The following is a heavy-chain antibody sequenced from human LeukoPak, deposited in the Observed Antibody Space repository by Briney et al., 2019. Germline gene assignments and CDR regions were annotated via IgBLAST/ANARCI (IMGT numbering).Heavy chain of an antibody. CDR3: ARAASIQAATLTGY. J-gene: IGHJ4*02. CDR1: GGTFSSYA. D-gene: IGHD2-15*01. V-gene: IGHV1-8*02. Sequence: ASVKVSCKASGGTFSSYAISWVRQAPGQGLEWMGWMNPNSGNTGYAQKFQGRVTMTRNTSISTAYMELSSLRSEDTAVYYCARAASIQAATLTGYWGQGTLVTVSS. CDR2: MNPNSGNT.